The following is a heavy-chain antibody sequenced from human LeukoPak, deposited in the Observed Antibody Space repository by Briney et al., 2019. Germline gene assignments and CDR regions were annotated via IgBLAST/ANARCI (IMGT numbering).Heavy chain of an antibody. CDR2: IRYDGSSK. CDR1: GFTFSSYG. V-gene: IGHV3-30*02. D-gene: IGHD6-19*01. J-gene: IGHJ4*02. CDR3: AKDHRSGWYFEA. Sequence: GGSLRLSCAASGFTFSSYGMHWVRQAPGKGLEWVAFIRYDGSSKYYADSVKGRFTISRDNSKNTLYLQMNSLRAEDTAVYYCAKDHRSGWYFEAWGQGTLVTVSS.